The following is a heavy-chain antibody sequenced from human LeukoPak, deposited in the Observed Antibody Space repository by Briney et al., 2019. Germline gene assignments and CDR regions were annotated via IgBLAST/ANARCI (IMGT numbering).Heavy chain of an antibody. CDR1: GFTFSSYG. CDR3: AKDTDGNDAFDI. V-gene: IGHV3-23*01. Sequence: GGSLRLSCAASGFTFSSYGMSWVRQAPGKGLEWVSAISGSGGSTYYADSVKGRFTISRDNSKNTLYLQMNSLRAEDTAVYYCAKDTDGNDAFDIWGQGTMVTVSS. J-gene: IGHJ3*02. CDR2: ISGSGGST. D-gene: IGHD4-17*01.